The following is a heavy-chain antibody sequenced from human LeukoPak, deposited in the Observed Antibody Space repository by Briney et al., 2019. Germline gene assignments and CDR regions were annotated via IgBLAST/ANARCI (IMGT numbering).Heavy chain of an antibody. CDR1: GYTFTSHD. Sequence: ASVKVSCKASGYTFTSHDINWVRQATGRGLEWMGWMNPNSGNMGYAQKFQGRVTMTRDTSINTAYMQLYSLRSEDTAVYYCARGYSPSVRTTGNDYWGQGTLVTVSS. CDR3: ARGYSPSVRTTGNDY. D-gene: IGHD1-1*01. J-gene: IGHJ4*02. V-gene: IGHV1-8*01. CDR2: MNPNSGNM.